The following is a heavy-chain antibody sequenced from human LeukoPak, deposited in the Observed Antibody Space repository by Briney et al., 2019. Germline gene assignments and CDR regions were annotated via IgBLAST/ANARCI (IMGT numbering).Heavy chain of an antibody. CDR1: GGSFSGYY. CDR2: INHSGST. CDR3: ARDRRKGSGLFDY. V-gene: IGHV4-34*01. D-gene: IGHD2-15*01. Sequence: SETLSLTCAVYGGSFSGYYWSWIRQPPGKGLEWIGEINHSGSTNYNPSLKSRVTISVDTSKNQFSLKLSSVTAADTAVYYCARDRRKGSGLFDYWGQGTLVTVSS. J-gene: IGHJ4*02.